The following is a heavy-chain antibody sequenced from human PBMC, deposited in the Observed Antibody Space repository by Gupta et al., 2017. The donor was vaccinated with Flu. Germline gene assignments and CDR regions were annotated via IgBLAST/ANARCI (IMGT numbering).Heavy chain of an antibody. CDR1: GFTFRNSA. CDR2: IRSKANNYAT. Sequence: EVRLVQSGGGFVQPGGSLKLSCAASGFTFRNSAMHWVRQASGKGLGWIGRIRSKANNYATEYIASVEGRFTISRDDSTYTTYLQMSSLKTEDTAVYYCAHLPTATGNLDHWGRGTLVIVSS. J-gene: IGHJ2*01. V-gene: IGHV3-73*02. CDR3: AHLPTATGNLDH. D-gene: IGHD5-12*01.